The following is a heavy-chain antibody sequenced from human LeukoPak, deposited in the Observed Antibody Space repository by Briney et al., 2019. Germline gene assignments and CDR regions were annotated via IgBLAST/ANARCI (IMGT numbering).Heavy chain of an antibody. Sequence: PSETLSLTCTLSGGSISSLTYYWGWIRQPPGKGLEWIASIYYSGTTYYSPSLKSRAAISVNRSNNQFSLRLSSVTAADTAVYFCTGYSAGWSSGGGYWGQGTVVTVSS. CDR3: TGYSAGWSSGGGY. CDR1: GGSISSLTYY. V-gene: IGHV4-39*01. J-gene: IGHJ4*02. CDR2: IYYSGTT. D-gene: IGHD6-19*01.